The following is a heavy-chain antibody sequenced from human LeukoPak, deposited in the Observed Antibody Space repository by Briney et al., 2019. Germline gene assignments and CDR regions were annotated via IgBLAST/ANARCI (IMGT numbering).Heavy chain of an antibody. J-gene: IGHJ4*02. CDR2: ISSSGST. CDR1: GDSISSGDYY. Sequence: SQTLSLTCTVSGDSISSGDYYWSWIRQPAGKGLEWIGRISSSGSTNYNPSLKSRVTISVDTSKNQFSLKLSSVTAADTAVYYCASLGQRVLRYFDWYGGWGQGTLVTVSS. CDR3: ASLGQRVLRYFDWYGG. V-gene: IGHV4-61*02. D-gene: IGHD3-9*01.